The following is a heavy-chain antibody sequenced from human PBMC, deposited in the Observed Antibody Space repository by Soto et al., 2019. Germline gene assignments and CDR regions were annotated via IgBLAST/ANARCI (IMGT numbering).Heavy chain of an antibody. Sequence: SETLSLTCTVSGGSVSSGSYYWSWIRQPPGKGLEWIGYIYYSGSTNYNPSLKSRVTISVDTSKNQFSLKLSSVTAADTAVYYCARDRVEVTRDFWSGYYPAYYYYGMDVWGQGTTVTVSS. CDR3: ARDRVEVTRDFWSGYYPAYYYYGMDV. J-gene: IGHJ6*02. D-gene: IGHD3-3*01. CDR1: GGSVSSGSYY. V-gene: IGHV4-61*01. CDR2: IYYSGST.